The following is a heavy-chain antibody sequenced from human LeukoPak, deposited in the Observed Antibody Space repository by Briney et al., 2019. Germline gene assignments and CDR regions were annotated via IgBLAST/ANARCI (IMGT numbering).Heavy chain of an antibody. Sequence: GGSLRLSCAASGFTFSSYAMSWVRQAPGKGLEWVSAISGSGGSTYYADSVKGRFTISRDNSKNTLYLQMNSLRAEDTAVYYCAKDLSGPGYHRAFDYWGQGTLVTVSS. V-gene: IGHV3-23*01. D-gene: IGHD5-18*01. CDR1: GFTFSSYA. CDR3: AKDLSGPGYHRAFDY. J-gene: IGHJ4*02. CDR2: ISGSGGST.